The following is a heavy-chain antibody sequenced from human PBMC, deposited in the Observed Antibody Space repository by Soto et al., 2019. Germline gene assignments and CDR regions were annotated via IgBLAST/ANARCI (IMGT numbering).Heavy chain of an antibody. J-gene: IGHJ4*02. CDR1: GFTFSSYA. V-gene: IGHV3-23*01. Sequence: GGSLRLSCAASGFTFSSYAMSLVRQAPGKGLEWVSAISGSGGSTYYADSVKGRFTISRDNSKNTLYLQMNSLRAEDTAVYYCAKDLRIAVAGNFDYWGQGTLVTVSS. D-gene: IGHD6-19*01. CDR2: ISGSGGST. CDR3: AKDLRIAVAGNFDY.